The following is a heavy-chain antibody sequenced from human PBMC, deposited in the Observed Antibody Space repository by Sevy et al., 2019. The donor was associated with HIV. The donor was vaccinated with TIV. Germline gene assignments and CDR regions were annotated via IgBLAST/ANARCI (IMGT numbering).Heavy chain of an antibody. CDR2: INSDDTSI. V-gene: IGHV3-74*01. J-gene: IGHJ4*02. CDR3: ARGSGVAFDY. D-gene: IGHD3-10*01. Sequence: GGSLRLSCEASGFPFSSHWMHWVRQGPGQGLVWVSGINSDDTSIPYADSVKDRFTISRDNVKNTLYLQMSSLRAEDTALYYCARGSGVAFDYWGQGTLVTVSS. CDR1: GFPFSSHW.